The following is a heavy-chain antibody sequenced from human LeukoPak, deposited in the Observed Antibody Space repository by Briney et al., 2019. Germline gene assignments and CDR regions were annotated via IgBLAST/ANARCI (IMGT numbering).Heavy chain of an antibody. J-gene: IGHJ6*03. V-gene: IGHV4-39*02. CDR3: ARSDFYYMDI. CDR2: IYYSGST. Sequence: SETLSLTCTVSGGSISSRGYYWGWIRQPPGKRLEWIGSIYYSGSTYYNPSLKSRVTISVDTSKNHFSLKLSSVTAADTAVYYCARSDFYYMDIWGRGTTVTVSS. D-gene: IGHD3-3*01. CDR1: GGSISSRGYY.